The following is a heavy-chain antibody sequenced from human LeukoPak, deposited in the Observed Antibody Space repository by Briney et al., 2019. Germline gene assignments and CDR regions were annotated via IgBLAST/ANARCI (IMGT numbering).Heavy chain of an antibody. D-gene: IGHD1-26*01. V-gene: IGHV1-24*01. CDR1: GYALTELS. J-gene: IGHJ5*02. Sequence: ASVKVSCKVSGYALTELSMHWVRQAPGKGLEWMGGFDPEDGETIYAQKFQGRVTMTEDTSTDTAYMELSSLRSEDTAVYYCATVKYSGSYFDPWGQGTLVTVSS. CDR2: FDPEDGET. CDR3: ATVKYSGSYFDP.